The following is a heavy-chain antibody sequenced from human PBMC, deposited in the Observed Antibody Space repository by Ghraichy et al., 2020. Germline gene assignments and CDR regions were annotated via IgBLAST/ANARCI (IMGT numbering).Heavy chain of an antibody. J-gene: IGHJ3*02. CDR1: GGSISSYY. CDR3: ARENYDILTSDAFDI. V-gene: IGHV4-4*09. D-gene: IGHD3-9*01. Sequence: SETLSLTCTVSGGSISSYYWSWIRQPPGKGLEWIGYIYTSGSTNYNPSLKSRVTISVDTSKNQFSLKLSSVTAADTAVYYCARENYDILTSDAFDIWGQGTMVTVSS. CDR2: IYTSGST.